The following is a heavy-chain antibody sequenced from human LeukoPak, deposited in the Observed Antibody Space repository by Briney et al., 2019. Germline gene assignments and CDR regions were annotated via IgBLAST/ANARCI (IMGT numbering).Heavy chain of an antibody. D-gene: IGHD2-2*01. CDR2: IIPILGIA. Sequence: SVKVSCKASGGTFSSYAISWVRQAPGQGLEWMGRIIPILGIANYAQKFQGRVTITADKPTSTAYMELSSLRSEDTAVYYCARGTSWVDYWGQGTLVTVSS. J-gene: IGHJ4*02. CDR3: ARGTSWVDY. V-gene: IGHV1-69*04. CDR1: GGTFSSYA.